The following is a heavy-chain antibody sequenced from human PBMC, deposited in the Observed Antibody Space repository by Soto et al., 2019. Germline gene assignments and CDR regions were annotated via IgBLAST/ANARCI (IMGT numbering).Heavy chain of an antibody. CDR1: GYTFTSYG. CDR3: ARDLGIGAAAKYFDY. V-gene: IGHV1-18*01. J-gene: IGHJ4*02. CDR2: ISAYNGNT. Sequence: GASVKVSCKASGYTFTSYGISWVRQAPGQGLEWMGWISAYNGNTNYAQKLQGRVTMTTDTSTSTAYMELRSLRSDDTAVYYCARDLGIGAAAKYFDYWGQGTLVTVSS. D-gene: IGHD6-13*01.